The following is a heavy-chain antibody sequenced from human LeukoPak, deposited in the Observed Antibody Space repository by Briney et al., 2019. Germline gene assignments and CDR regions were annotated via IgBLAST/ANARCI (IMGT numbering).Heavy chain of an antibody. CDR3: AKGVLPTANYYFDY. J-gene: IGHJ4*02. V-gene: IGHV3-23*01. CDR2: ISASGGST. CDR1: GFTFSTYA. D-gene: IGHD2-2*01. Sequence: PGGSLRLSCAASGFTFSTYAMSWVRQAPGKGLEWVSAISASGGSTYYADSVKGRFTISRDNSKNTLYLQMNSLRAEDTAVYYCAKGVLPTANYYFDYWGRGALVTVSS.